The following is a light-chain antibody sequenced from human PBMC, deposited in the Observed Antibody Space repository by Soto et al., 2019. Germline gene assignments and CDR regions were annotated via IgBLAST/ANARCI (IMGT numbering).Light chain of an antibody. V-gene: IGKV3-11*01. CDR3: QLLSTRPPT. J-gene: IGKJ4*02. CDR1: QNAGND. Sequence: ESVLTQSPATLSLSPGERANLSCRASQNAGNDLVLYHQKRGQSPRLLIYSASNRDTGIPARFSGSGSGTVVTLTIRSLEHEDFAAYYFQLLSTRPPTFGRGSKVDIK. CDR2: SAS.